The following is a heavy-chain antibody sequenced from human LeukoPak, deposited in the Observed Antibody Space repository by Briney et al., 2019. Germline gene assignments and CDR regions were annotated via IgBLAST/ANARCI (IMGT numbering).Heavy chain of an antibody. V-gene: IGHV3-9*01. Sequence: PGRSLRLSCAASGFTFDDYAMHWVRHAPGKGLEWVSGISWNSGSIVYADSVKGRFTISRDNAKNSLYLQMNSLRAEDTALYYCAKDRITTVTTASAIDYWGQGTLVTVSS. CDR1: GFTFDDYA. CDR2: ISWNSGSI. J-gene: IGHJ4*02. D-gene: IGHD4-17*01. CDR3: AKDRITTVTTASAIDY.